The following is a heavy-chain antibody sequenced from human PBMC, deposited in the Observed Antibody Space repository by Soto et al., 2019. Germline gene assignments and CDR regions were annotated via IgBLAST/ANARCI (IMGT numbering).Heavy chain of an antibody. Sequence: GGSLRLSCAASGFTFSSYGMHWVRQAPGKGLEWVAVISYDGSNKYYADSVKGRFTISRDNSKKPLYLQMNSLRAEDTAVYYCAKDFESGVSGYYYYYGMDVWGQGTTVTVSS. CDR3: AKDFESGVSGYYYYYGMDV. J-gene: IGHJ6*02. CDR2: ISYDGSNK. CDR1: GFTFSSYG. D-gene: IGHD3-9*01. V-gene: IGHV3-30*18.